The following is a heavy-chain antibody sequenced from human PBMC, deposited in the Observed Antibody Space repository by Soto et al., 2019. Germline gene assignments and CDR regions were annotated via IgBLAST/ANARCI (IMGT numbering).Heavy chain of an antibody. CDR2: ISDRPTGHT. CDR1: GFTFSHYT. CDR3: TTRMTARFDY. Sequence: GGSLRLSCVASGFTFSHYTLNWVRRTPGKGLEWVSTISDRPTGHTHYAESVRGRFTISRDDSRDTVFLQMDSLKAEDTAGCYCTTRMTARFDYWGQGVLVTVSS. D-gene: IGHD2-21*02. J-gene: IGHJ4*02. V-gene: IGHV3-23*01.